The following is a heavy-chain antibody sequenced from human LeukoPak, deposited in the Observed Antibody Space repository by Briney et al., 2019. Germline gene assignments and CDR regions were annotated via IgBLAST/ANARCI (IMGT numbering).Heavy chain of an antibody. D-gene: IGHD6-19*01. CDR1: GFTFSSYS. Sequence: GGSLRLSCAASGFTFSSYSMTWVRQAPGKGLEWVSYISSSSSTIYYADSVKGRFTISRDNAKNSLYLQMNSLRAEDTAVYYCAREGGQWLNYYYYGMDVWGQGTTVTVSS. V-gene: IGHV3-48*01. CDR3: AREGGQWLNYYYYGMDV. J-gene: IGHJ6*02. CDR2: ISSSSSTI.